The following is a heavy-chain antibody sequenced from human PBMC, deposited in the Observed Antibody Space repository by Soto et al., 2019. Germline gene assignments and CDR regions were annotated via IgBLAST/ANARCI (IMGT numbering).Heavy chain of an antibody. Sequence: QVQLVQSGAEVKKPGSSVKVSCKAPGGTFSSYAISWVRQAPGQGLEWMGGIIPIFGTAKYAQTFQGRVTITADESTSTGYMELSSLRSVDTAVYYCARSQGGSSSLDIYYYYYYGMDVWGQGTTVTVSS. CDR1: GGTFSSYA. V-gene: IGHV1-69*01. D-gene: IGHD2-15*01. J-gene: IGHJ6*02. CDR2: IIPIFGTA. CDR3: ARSQGGSSSLDIYYYYYYGMDV.